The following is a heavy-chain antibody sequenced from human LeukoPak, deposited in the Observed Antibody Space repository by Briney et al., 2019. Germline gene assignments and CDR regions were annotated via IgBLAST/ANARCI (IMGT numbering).Heavy chain of an antibody. D-gene: IGHD3-22*01. Sequence: PGRSLRLSCAASGFTFSSYGMHWVRQAPGKGLEWVAVISYDGSNKYYADSVKGRFTISRDNSKNTLYLQMNSLRAEHTAVYYCAKDHLYYDSSGYPYWGQGTLVTVSS. J-gene: IGHJ4*02. CDR3: AKDHLYYDSSGYPY. CDR2: ISYDGSNK. V-gene: IGHV3-30*18. CDR1: GFTFSSYG.